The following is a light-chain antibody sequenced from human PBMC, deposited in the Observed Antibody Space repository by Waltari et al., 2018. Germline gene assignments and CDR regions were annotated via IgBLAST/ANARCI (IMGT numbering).Light chain of an antibody. CDR3: SSCGGSKTVWV. Sequence: SALTQPPSASWAPGPSVNISCTTCSRSGGGIDYVSWYQQRPGKAPKLLIYDVTKRPSGVPARFSVSRSGNTASLAVSGLQAEDEADYYCSSCGGSKTVWVFGSGTKVTVL. V-gene: IGLV2-8*01. CDR2: DVT. CDR1: SRSGGGIDY. J-gene: IGLJ1*01.